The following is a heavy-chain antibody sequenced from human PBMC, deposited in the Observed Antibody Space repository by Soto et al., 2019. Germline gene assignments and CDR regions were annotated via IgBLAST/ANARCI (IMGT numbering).Heavy chain of an antibody. CDR2: ISGSGGST. CDR3: AKDLRFGDLIGRIDY. Sequence: EVQLLESGGGLVQPGGSLRLSCAASGFTFSSYAMSWVRQAPGKGLEWVSAISGSGGSTYYADSVKGRFTISRDNSKSTLYLQLNSLRAEDTAVYYCAKDLRFGDLIGRIDYWGQGTVVTVSS. V-gene: IGHV3-23*01. CDR1: GFTFSSYA. D-gene: IGHD3-10*01. J-gene: IGHJ4*02.